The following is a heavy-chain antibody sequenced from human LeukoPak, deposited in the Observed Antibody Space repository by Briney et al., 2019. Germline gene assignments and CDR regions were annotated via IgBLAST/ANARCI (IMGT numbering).Heavy chain of an antibody. J-gene: IGHJ6*03. CDR2: INHSGST. Sequence: SETLSLTCAVYGGSFSGYYWSWIRQPPGKGLEWIGEINHSGSTNYNPSLKSRVTISVDTSKNQFSLKLSAVTAADTACYYCARSGSGYDRTEDYYYYMDVWGKGTKVTVSS. D-gene: IGHD5-12*01. V-gene: IGHV4-34*01. CDR1: GGSFSGYY. CDR3: ARSGSGYDRTEDYYYYMDV.